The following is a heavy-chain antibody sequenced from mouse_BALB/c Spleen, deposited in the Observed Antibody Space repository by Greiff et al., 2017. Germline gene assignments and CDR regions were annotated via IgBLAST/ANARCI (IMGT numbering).Heavy chain of an antibody. J-gene: IGHJ1*01. CDR2: ISYSGST. Sequence: DVKLQESGPGLVKPSQSLSLTCTVTGYSITSDYAWNWIRQFPGNKLEWMGYISYSGSTSYNPSLKSRISITRDTSKNQFFLQLNSVTTEDTATYYCARSDYYGSSFWYFDVWGAGTTVTVSS. V-gene: IGHV3-2*02. CDR3: ARSDYYGSSFWYFDV. CDR1: GYSITSDYA. D-gene: IGHD1-1*01.